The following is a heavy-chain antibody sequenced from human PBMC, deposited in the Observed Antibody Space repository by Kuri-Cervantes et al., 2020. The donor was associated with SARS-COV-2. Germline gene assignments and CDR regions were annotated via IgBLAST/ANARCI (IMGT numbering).Heavy chain of an antibody. V-gene: IGHV3-30*03. D-gene: IGHD6-6*01. Sequence: GESLKISCAASGFTFSSYAMSWVRQAPGRGLEWVGLISGDGGYKFYGDSVKGRFTISRDNSKNTLFLQMNFLRPEDTAMYYCAARNFDYWGQGTLVTVSS. J-gene: IGHJ4*02. CDR3: AARNFDY. CDR1: GFTFSSYA. CDR2: ISGDGGYK.